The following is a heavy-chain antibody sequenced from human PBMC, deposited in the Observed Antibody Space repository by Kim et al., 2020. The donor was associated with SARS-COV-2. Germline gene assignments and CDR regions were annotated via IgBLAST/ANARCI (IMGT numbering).Heavy chain of an antibody. J-gene: IGHJ6*03. V-gene: IGHV3-13*01. CDR2: IGTAGDT. CDR1: GFTFSSYD. Sequence: GGSLRLSCAASGFTFSSYDMHWVRQATGKGLEWVSAIGTAGDTYYPGSVKGRFTISRENAKNSLYLQMNSLRAGDTAVYYCARAGYYYGSGGYYNYYYMDVWGKGTTVTVSS. D-gene: IGHD3-10*01. CDR3: ARAGYYYGSGGYYNYYYMDV.